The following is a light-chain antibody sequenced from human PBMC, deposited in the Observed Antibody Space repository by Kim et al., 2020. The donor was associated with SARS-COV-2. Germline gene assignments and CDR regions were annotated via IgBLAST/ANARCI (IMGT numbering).Light chain of an antibody. Sequence: SSELTQDPAVSVALGQTVRITCQGDSLRSYYASWYQQKPGQAPILVIYGNNSRPSGISDRFSGSISGNTASLTITGAQAEDEAVYYCNSRARGSGPFVFGTGTEVTVL. CDR2: GNN. V-gene: IGLV3-19*01. J-gene: IGLJ1*01. CDR1: SLRSYY. CDR3: NSRARGSGPFV.